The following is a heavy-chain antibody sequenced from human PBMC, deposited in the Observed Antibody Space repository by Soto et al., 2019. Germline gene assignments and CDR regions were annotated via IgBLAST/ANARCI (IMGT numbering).Heavy chain of an antibody. CDR3: AKDLSDCSGGSCYILVY. V-gene: IGHV3-30*18. J-gene: IGHJ4*02. D-gene: IGHD2-15*01. CDR2: ISYDGSNK. Sequence: GGSLRLSCAASGFTFSSYGMHWVRQAPGKGLEWVAVISYDGSNKYYADSVKGRFTISRNNSKNTLYLQMNSLRAEDTAVYYWAKDLSDCSGGSCYILVYWGQGTLVTVSS. CDR1: GFTFSSYG.